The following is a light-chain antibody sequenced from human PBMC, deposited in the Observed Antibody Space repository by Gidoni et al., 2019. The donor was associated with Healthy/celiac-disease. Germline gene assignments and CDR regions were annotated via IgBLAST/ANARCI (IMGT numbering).Light chain of an antibody. CDR1: QSVSSN. Sequence: EIVMTQSPATLSVSPGESATLSCRASQSVSSNLAWYQQKPGQAPRLLIYGASNRATGIPARFSGSGSGTEFTLTISSLQAEDFAVYYCQQYNNWPLTFGGXTKVEIK. J-gene: IGKJ4*01. CDR2: GAS. V-gene: IGKV3D-15*01. CDR3: QQYNNWPLT.